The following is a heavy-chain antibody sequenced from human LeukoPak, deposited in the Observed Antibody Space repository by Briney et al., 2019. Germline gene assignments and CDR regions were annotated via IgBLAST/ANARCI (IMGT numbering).Heavy chain of an antibody. D-gene: IGHD6-13*01. CDR3: ARASSSSYWRGVDY. V-gene: IGHV3-64D*09. CDR2: VSSIGGST. J-gene: IGHJ4*02. CDR1: GFTFSSYV. Sequence: PGGSLRLSCSASGFTFSSYVMFWVRQAPGKGLEYVSAVSSIGGSTYYADSVKGRFTISRDNSKNTLYLQMISLRPEDTAVYYRARASSSSYWRGVDYWGQGTLVTVSS.